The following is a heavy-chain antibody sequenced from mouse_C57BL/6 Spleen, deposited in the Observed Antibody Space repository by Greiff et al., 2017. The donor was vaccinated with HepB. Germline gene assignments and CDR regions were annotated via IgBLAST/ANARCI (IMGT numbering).Heavy chain of an antibody. Sequence: QVQLQQSGAELVRPGTSVKVSCKASGYAFTNYLIEWVKQRPGQGLEWIGVINPGSGGTNYNEKFKGKANLTADKSSSTAYMQLSSLTSEDSEVYFCARGIYYGNYLEAYWGQGTLVTVSA. CDR3: ARGIYYGNYLEAY. CDR2: INPGSGGT. D-gene: IGHD2-1*01. CDR1: GYAFTNYL. V-gene: IGHV1-54*01. J-gene: IGHJ3*01.